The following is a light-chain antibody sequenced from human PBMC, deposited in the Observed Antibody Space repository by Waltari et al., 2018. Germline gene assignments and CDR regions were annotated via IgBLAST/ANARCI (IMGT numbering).Light chain of an antibody. J-gene: IGLJ1*01. V-gene: IGLV3-27*01. CDR2: QDS. Sequence: SSELTQPSSVSVSPGQTARITCSGDMLPKKYTRWFQQKPGQAPVLVLYQDSARPSGIPGRCSGSSSGTTVTLTISGAQFEDEADYYCYSTTDNNLGVFGPGTRVTVL. CDR1: MLPKKY. CDR3: YSTTDNNLGV.